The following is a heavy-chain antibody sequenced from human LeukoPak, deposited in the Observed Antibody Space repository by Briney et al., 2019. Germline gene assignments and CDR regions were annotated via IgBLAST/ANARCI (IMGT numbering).Heavy chain of an antibody. D-gene: IGHD3-3*01. J-gene: IGHJ3*02. CDR3: ARGAIFGVVIHDAFDI. Sequence: PSETLSLTCTVSGGSISSYYWSWIRQPPGKGLEWIGYIYYSGSTNYNPSLKSRVTISVDTSKNQFSLKLSSVTAADTAVYYCARGAIFGVVIHDAFDIWGQGTMVTVSS. V-gene: IGHV4-59*12. CDR1: GGSISSYY. CDR2: IYYSGST.